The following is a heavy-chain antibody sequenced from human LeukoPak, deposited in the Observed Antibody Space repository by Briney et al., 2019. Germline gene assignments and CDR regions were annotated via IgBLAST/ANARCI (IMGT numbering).Heavy chain of an antibody. Sequence: TSETPFLTCTVSGGSISSGDYYGSWIRQPPGKGLEWIGYIYYSGSTYYNPSLKSRVTISVDTSKNQFSLKLSSVTAADTAVYYCGGYSSSPSHWCFDLRGRGTLVTVSS. CDR2: IYYSGST. CDR3: GGYSSSPSHWCFDL. V-gene: IGHV4-30-4*01. CDR1: GGSISSGDYY. D-gene: IGHD6-6*01. J-gene: IGHJ2*01.